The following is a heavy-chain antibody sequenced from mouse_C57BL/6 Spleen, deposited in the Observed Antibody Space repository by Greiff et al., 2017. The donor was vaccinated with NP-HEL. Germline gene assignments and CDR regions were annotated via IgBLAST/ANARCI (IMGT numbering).Heavy chain of an antibody. D-gene: IGHD1-1*01. CDR3: ASYGSSL. CDR2: IWSCGST. Sequence: VQLQQSGPGLVQPSQSLSITCTVSGFSLTSYGVHWVRQSPGKGLEWLGVIWSCGSTDYNAAFISRLSISKDNSKSQVFFKMISLQADDTAIYYCASYGSSLWGQGTLVTVSA. CDR1: GFSLTSYG. J-gene: IGHJ3*01. V-gene: IGHV2-2*01.